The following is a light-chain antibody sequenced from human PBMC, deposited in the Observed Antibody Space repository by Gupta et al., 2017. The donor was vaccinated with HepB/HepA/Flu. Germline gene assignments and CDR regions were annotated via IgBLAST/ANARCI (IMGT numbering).Light chain of an antibody. Sequence: SYELTQPPSVSVSPGQTATFTCSGDKLGEKFANWYQQRPGQSPVLVIYQDSKRPSGIPERLSGSNSGNTATLTIRGTQAMDEADYYCQAWDSYNVVFGGGTKLDRP. V-gene: IGLV3-1*01. CDR1: KLGEKF. CDR3: QAWDSYNVV. CDR2: QDS. J-gene: IGLJ2*01.